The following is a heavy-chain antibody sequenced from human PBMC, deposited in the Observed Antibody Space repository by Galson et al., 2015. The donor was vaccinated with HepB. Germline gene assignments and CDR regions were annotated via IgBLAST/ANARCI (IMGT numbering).Heavy chain of an antibody. J-gene: IGHJ4*02. D-gene: IGHD3/OR15-3a*01. CDR1: GLTFSSYA. Sequence: SLRLSCAASGLTFSSYAMHWVRQAPGKGLEWVAVIWYDANNKYYADSVKGRFTISRDNSKNTLYLQMNSLRGEDTAVYYCARGLEDWEPTLDYWGQGTLVTVSS. CDR2: IWYDANNK. V-gene: IGHV3-33*01. CDR3: ARGLEDWEPTLDY.